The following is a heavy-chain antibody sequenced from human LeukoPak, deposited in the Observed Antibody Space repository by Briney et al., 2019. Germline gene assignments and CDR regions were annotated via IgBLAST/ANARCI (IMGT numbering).Heavy chain of an antibody. V-gene: IGHV5-51*01. CDR3: ARQRRDGYNSYYYMDV. Sequence: GGSLKISCKGSGYSFTSYWIGWVRQMPGKGLEWMGIIYPGDSDTRYSPSFQGQVTISADKSISTAYLQWSSLKASDTAMYYCARQRRDGYNSYYYMDVWGKGTTVTVSS. CDR2: IYPGDSDT. CDR1: GYSFTSYW. D-gene: IGHD5-24*01. J-gene: IGHJ6*03.